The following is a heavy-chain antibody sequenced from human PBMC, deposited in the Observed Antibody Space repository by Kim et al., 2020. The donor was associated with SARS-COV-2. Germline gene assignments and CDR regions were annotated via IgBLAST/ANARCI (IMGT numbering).Heavy chain of an antibody. D-gene: IGHD3-9*01. Sequence: SETLSLTCTVSGGSISSSSYYWGWIRQPPGKGLEWIGSIYYSGSTYYNPSLKSRVTISVDTSKNQFSLKLSSVTAADTAVYYCARNTLRYFDRPSDWFDPWGQGTLVTVSS. J-gene: IGHJ5*02. V-gene: IGHV4-39*01. CDR3: ARNTLRYFDRPSDWFDP. CDR2: IYYSGST. CDR1: GGSISSSSYY.